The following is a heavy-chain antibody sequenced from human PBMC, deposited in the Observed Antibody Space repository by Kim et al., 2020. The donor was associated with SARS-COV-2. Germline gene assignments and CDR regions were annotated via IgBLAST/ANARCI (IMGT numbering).Heavy chain of an antibody. D-gene: IGHD3-10*01. Sequence: AQGFTGQFVFSWDTSVSTAYLQISSLKAEDTAVYYCAREVLVRGVITFDYWGQGTLVTVSS. J-gene: IGHJ4*02. V-gene: IGHV7-4-1*02. CDR3: AREVLVRGVITFDY.